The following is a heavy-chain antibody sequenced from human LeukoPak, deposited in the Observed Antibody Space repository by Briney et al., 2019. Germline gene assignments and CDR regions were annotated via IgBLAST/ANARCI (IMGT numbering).Heavy chain of an antibody. Sequence: SETLSLTCAVYGGSFSGYYWSWIRQPPGKGLEWIGEINHSGSTNYNPPLKSRVTISVDTSKNQFSLKLSSATAADTAVYYCARIEGAHYDILTGYPDYWGQGTLVTVSS. D-gene: IGHD3-9*01. V-gene: IGHV4-34*01. CDR1: GGSFSGYY. CDR2: INHSGST. CDR3: ARIEGAHYDILTGYPDY. J-gene: IGHJ4*02.